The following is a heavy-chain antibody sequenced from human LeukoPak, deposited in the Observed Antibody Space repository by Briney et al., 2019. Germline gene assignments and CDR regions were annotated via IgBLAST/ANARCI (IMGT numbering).Heavy chain of an antibody. V-gene: IGHV3-30*18. J-gene: IGHJ4*02. CDR1: GFTFNTYG. D-gene: IGHD2-2*01. Sequence: GRSLRLSCVASGFTFNTYGIHWVRQAPGKGLEWVAGISSDGNNKDYSDSAKGRFTISRDNSKNTLYLQMNSLRAEDTAVYYCAKAAYCTSTSCHFSGYAQRPLDSWGQGTLVTVSS. CDR2: ISSDGNNK. CDR3: AKAAYCTSTSCHFSGYAQRPLDS.